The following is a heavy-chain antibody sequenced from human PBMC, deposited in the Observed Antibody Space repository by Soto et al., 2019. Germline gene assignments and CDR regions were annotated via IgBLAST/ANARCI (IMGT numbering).Heavy chain of an antibody. V-gene: IGHV4-34*01. J-gene: IGHJ4*02. CDR3: AREKPYSSSWYHDY. CDR2: INHSGST. Sequence: QVQLQQWGAGLLKPSETLSLTCAVYGGSFSGYYWSWIRQPPGKGLEWIGEINHSGSTNYNPSLRSRVTILVDTSKNQFSLKLSSVTAADTAVYYCAREKPYSSSWYHDYWGQGTLVTVSS. D-gene: IGHD6-13*01. CDR1: GGSFSGYY.